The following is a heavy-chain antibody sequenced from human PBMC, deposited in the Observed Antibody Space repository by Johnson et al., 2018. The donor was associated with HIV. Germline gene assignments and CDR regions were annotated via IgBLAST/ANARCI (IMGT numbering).Heavy chain of an antibody. Sequence: VQLVESGGGLVRPGGSLRLSCTASGFTFSTYAMSWVRQAPGKGLEWVSSMRVIDGSTYYADSVKGRFTISSDNSKSTVYLQMKSLRVEDTAVYYCAKDLRGIAGAIDAFDIWGQGTMVTVSS. V-gene: IGHV3-23*04. D-gene: IGHD6-19*01. CDR2: MRVIDGST. CDR3: AKDLRGIAGAIDAFDI. J-gene: IGHJ3*02. CDR1: GFTFSTYA.